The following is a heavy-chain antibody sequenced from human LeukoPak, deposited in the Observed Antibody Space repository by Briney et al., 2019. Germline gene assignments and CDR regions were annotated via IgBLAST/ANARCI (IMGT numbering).Heavy chain of an antibody. V-gene: IGHV1-3*01. CDR2: INAGNGNT. CDR1: GYTFTSYA. J-gene: IGHJ5*02. CDR3: ARASPSWYLFDP. D-gene: IGHD6-13*01. Sequence: ASVKVSCKASGYTFTSYAMHWVRQAPGQRLEWMGWINAGNGNTKYSQKFQGRVTITRDTSASTAYMELSSLRSEDTAVYYCARASPSWYLFDPWGQGTLVTVSS.